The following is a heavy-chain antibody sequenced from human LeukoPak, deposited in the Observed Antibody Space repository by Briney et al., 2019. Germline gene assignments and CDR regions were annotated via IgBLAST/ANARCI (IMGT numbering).Heavy chain of an antibody. J-gene: IGHJ3*02. V-gene: IGHV4-34*01. CDR2: INHSGSA. D-gene: IGHD2-15*01. CDR3: ARAVYCSGGSCFNDAFDI. CDR1: GGSFSNYY. Sequence: SETLSLTCAVYGGSFSNYYWTWIRQPPGKGLEWIGEINHSGSARYNPSLKSRVIISVDTSKNQFSLKLSSVTAADTAVYYCARAVYCSGGSCFNDAFDIWGQGTMVTVSS.